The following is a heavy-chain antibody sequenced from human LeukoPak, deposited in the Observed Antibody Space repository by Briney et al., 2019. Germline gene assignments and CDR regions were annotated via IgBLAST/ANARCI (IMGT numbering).Heavy chain of an antibody. CDR2: INDRGRT. J-gene: IGHJ4*02. Sequence: SETLSLTCAGHGGSFSGYQWNWTRQSPDKGLEWIGEINDRGRTNYNPSLQSRITLSVDTSKRQFSLQLTSVTAADTAVYYCAREPTTVTGLPYYFDFWGQGTLVTVSS. CDR3: AREPTTVTGLPYYFDF. CDR1: GGSFSGYQ. D-gene: IGHD4-17*01. V-gene: IGHV4-34*01.